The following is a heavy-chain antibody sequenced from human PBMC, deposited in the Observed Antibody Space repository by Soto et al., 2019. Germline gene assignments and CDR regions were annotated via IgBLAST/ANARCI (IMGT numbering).Heavy chain of an antibody. CDR3: AREVDTAMVFCSMDV. CDR2: IIPIFGTA. Sequence: SVKVSCKASGGTFSSYAISWVRQAPGQGLEWMGGIIPIFGTANYAQKFQGRVTITADESTSTAYMELSSLRSEDTAVYYCAREVDTAMVFCSMDVWGQGTTVTVSS. CDR1: GGTFSSYA. V-gene: IGHV1-69*13. D-gene: IGHD5-18*01. J-gene: IGHJ6*02.